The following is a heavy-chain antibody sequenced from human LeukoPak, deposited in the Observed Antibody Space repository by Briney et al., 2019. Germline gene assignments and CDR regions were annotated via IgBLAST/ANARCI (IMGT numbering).Heavy chain of an antibody. V-gene: IGHV3-7*05. CDR1: GFSFNNYW. CDR2: INQAGSDK. D-gene: IGHD3-10*01. J-gene: IGHJ4*02. CDR3: ARGMIRGVMDDY. Sequence: GGSMRLSCAASGFSFNNYWMSWVRQAPGKGLEWVANINQAGSDKYYLDSVKGRFTISRDNAKNSLYLQMNSLRAEDTAVYYCARGMIRGVMDDYWGQGTLVTVSS.